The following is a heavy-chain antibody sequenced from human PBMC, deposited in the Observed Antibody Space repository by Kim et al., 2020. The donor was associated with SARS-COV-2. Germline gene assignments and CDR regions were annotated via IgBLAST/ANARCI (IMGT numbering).Heavy chain of an antibody. CDR1: GGSISSGGYY. CDR2: IYYSGST. D-gene: IGHD3-22*01. V-gene: IGHV4-31*03. CDR3: GYYYDSSGYTC. Sequence: SETLSLTCTVSGGSISSGGYYWSWIRQHPGKGLEWIGYIYYSGSTYYNPSLKSRVTISVDTSKNQFSLKLSSVTAADTAVYYCGYYYDSSGYTCWGQGTLVTVSS. J-gene: IGHJ4*02.